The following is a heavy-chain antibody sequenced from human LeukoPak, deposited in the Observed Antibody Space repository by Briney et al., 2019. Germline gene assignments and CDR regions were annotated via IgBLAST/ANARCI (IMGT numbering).Heavy chain of an antibody. V-gene: IGHV3-64D*06. CDR3: VKDGPSSGWTYFDY. D-gene: IGHD6-19*01. Sequence: PGGSLRLSCSASGFIFSSYAMHWVRQAPGKGLEYVSAISSNGGSTYYADSVKGRFTISRDNSKNTLYLQMSSLRAEDTAVYYCVKDGPSSGWTYFDYWGQGTLVTVSS. J-gene: IGHJ4*02. CDR1: GFIFSSYA. CDR2: ISSNGGST.